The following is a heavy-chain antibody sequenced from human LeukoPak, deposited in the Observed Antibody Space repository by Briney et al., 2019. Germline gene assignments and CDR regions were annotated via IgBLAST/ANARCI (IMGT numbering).Heavy chain of an antibody. CDR3: ASFVDTAMADAFDI. D-gene: IGHD5-18*01. J-gene: IGHJ3*02. CDR1: GYTFTGYY. Sequence: ASVKVSCKASGYTFTGYYMHWVRQAPGQGLEWMVRINPNSGGTNYAQKFQGRVTMTRDPSISTAYMELSRLRSDATAVYYCASFVDTAMADAFDIWGQGTMVTVSS. CDR2: INPNSGGT. V-gene: IGHV1-2*06.